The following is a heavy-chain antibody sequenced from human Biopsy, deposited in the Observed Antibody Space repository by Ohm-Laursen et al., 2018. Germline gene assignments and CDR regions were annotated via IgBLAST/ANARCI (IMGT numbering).Heavy chain of an antibody. CDR1: GFTFSRNA. CDR3: AKDRGYDILTGYYDEE. J-gene: IGHJ4*02. V-gene: IGHV3-23*01. CDR2: ISGSGAST. Sequence: GSLRLSCTASGFTFSRNAMSWVRQGPEKGLEWVSAISGSGASTYYADSVKGRFTISRDNSKNTVDLQMNSLRAEDMAVYYCAKDRGYDILTGYYDEEWGQGTLVTVSS. D-gene: IGHD3-9*01.